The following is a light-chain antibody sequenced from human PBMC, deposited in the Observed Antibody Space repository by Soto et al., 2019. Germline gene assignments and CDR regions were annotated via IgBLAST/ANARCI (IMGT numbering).Light chain of an antibody. CDR3: SSYTASSTLL. Sequence: QSALIQPASVSGSPGQSITISCTGTSRDVGGSNYVSWYQHHPHRAPKLLIYEVSYRPSGVSSRFSGSKSGNTASLTISGLQAEDEADYYCSSYTASSTLLFGTGTKLTVL. V-gene: IGLV2-14*01. CDR2: EVS. J-gene: IGLJ1*01. CDR1: SRDVGGSNY.